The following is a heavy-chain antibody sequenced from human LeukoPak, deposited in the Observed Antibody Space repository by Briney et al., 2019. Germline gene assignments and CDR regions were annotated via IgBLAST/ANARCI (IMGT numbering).Heavy chain of an antibody. D-gene: IGHD4-17*01. CDR3: ARSHMTTVTTYYYYGMDV. CDR1: AGSISNYY. V-gene: IGHV4-59*01. J-gene: IGHJ6*02. CDR2: IKYSGST. Sequence: TETLSLTCTVSAGSISNYYWGSVRQQPGKGLGWIGYIKYSGSTHYKASLKSQDTRSEDSTENQFSLKLSSVTAAETAVYYCARSHMTTVTTYYYYGMDVWGQGTTVTVSS.